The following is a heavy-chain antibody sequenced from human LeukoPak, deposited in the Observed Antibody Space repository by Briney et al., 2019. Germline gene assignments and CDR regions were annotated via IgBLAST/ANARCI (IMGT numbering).Heavy chain of an antibody. J-gene: IGHJ4*02. CDR3: ARDASPFDY. CDR1: GYTFIGYY. Sequence: GASVKVSCKASGYTFIGYYIHWVRQAPGQGLEWMGWINPNSGGTNYAQKFQGRVTMTRDTSISTAYMELSRPRSDDTAVYYCARDASPFDYWGQGTLVTVSS. CDR2: INPNSGGT. V-gene: IGHV1-2*02.